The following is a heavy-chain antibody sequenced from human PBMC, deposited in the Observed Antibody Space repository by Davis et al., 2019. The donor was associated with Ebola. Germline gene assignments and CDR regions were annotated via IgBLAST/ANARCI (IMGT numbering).Heavy chain of an antibody. D-gene: IGHD2-2*02. CDR2: MNPDSGNT. CDR3: VKGDRQCSSSSCYNY. CDR1: SYSFTNYD. Sequence: AASVKVSCKASSYSFTNYDINWVRQATGQGLEWMGWMNPDSGNTGYAQKFQGRVTMTRTTSIGTAYMELSSLTSEDTAIYYCVKGDRQCSSSSCYNYWGQGTLVTVSS. J-gene: IGHJ4*02. V-gene: IGHV1-8*01.